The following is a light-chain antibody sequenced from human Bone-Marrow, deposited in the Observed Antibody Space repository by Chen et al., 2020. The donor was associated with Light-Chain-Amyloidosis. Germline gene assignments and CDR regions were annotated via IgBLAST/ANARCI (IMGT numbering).Light chain of an antibody. CDR2: RDP. Sequence: SYELTQPPAGAVSPGQTARITCAGDDLPTKYAYWYQQKPGQAPVLVIHRDPERPSGISERFSGSSSGTPATLTISGVQAEDEADYHCQSADSSGTYEVIFGGGTKLTVL. V-gene: IGLV3-25*03. CDR3: QSADSSGTYEVI. J-gene: IGLJ2*01. CDR1: DLPTKY.